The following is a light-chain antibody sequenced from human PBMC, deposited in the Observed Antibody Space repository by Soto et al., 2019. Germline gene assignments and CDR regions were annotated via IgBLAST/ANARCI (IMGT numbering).Light chain of an antibody. CDR1: QNVSRR. CDR3: QQYNGYSFYTNS. J-gene: IGKJ2*03. V-gene: IGKV1-5*01. CDR2: DAS. Sequence: DIQMTQSPATLSASVGDRLTITCRASQNVSRRLAWYQQKPGKAPKLLIYDASTLENGVPSRFSGSGSGTEFTLTIRGLQPDDFATYYCQQYNGYSFYTNSFGQGTKLEIK.